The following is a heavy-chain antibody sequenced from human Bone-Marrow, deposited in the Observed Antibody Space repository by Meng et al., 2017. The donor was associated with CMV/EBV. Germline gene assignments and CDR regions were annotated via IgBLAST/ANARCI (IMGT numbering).Heavy chain of an antibody. V-gene: IGHV4-39*07. CDR2: IYYSGST. CDR1: GGSISSSSYY. Sequence: GSLRLSCTVSGGSISSSSYYWGWIRQPPGKGLEWIGSIYYSGSTYYNPSLKSRVTISVDTSKNQFSLKLSSVTAADTALYYCAGLIVGNGGRGHWGQGNLVNVDS. J-gene: IGHJ4*02. CDR3: AGLIVGNGGRGH. D-gene: IGHD2/OR15-2a*01.